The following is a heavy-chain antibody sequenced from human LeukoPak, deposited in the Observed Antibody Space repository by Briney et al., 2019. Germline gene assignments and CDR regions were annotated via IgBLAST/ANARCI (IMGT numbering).Heavy chain of an antibody. CDR3: ARVPIAAAGTLYYFDY. CDR2: IHASGST. CDR1: GASISTYY. D-gene: IGHD6-13*01. V-gene: IGHV4-4*07. Sequence: SETLSLTCTVSGASISTYYWSWFRQPAGTGLEWIGRIHASGSTYYNPSLKSRVSMSIDLSKNQFSLSLNSVTAADTAVYYCARVPIAAAGTLYYFDYWGQGTLVTVSS. J-gene: IGHJ4*02.